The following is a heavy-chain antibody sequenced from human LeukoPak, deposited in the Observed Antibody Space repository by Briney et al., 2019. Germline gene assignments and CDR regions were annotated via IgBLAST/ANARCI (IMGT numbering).Heavy chain of an antibody. CDR3: ARHGGVNPNYYYYYMDV. D-gene: IGHD3-16*01. Sequence: PSETLSLTCTVSGYSISNGYYWGWIRQSPGKGLEWVGSVSHRGSTYYNPSLRSRVTISVDRSKQKFSLKLSSVTAADTAVYYCARHGGVNPNYYYYYMDVWGKGTTVTISS. CDR2: VSHRGST. V-gene: IGHV4-38-2*02. J-gene: IGHJ6*03. CDR1: GYSISNGYY.